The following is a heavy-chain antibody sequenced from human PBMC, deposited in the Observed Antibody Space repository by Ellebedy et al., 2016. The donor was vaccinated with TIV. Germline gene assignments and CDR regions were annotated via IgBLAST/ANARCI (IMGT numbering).Heavy chain of an antibody. V-gene: IGHV3-7*01. J-gene: IGHJ4*02. CDR1: GFSLSSDW. D-gene: IGHD1-20*01. CDR3: ARDNWNGLASDY. CDR2: IKQDGSET. Sequence: GESLKISCGASGFSLSSDWMSWVRQAPGKGLEWVGNIKQDGSETNYVESVKGRFTISGDNARNSLYLQMTSLRAEDTAVYYCARDNWNGLASDYWGQGTLVTVSS.